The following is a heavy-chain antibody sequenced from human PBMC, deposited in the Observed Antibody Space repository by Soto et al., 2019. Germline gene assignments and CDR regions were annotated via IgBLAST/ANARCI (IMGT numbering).Heavy chain of an antibody. V-gene: IGHV1-46*01. Sequence: ASVKGSCKASGYTFTSYYIHWLLQAPGQGLEWMGIIDPSGGSTTYAQRFQGRVSMTSDTSTSTVYMELSSLRSEETAVYYCGKDTGHGGKGSLCFDYWGQGTLVNVPQ. CDR3: GKDTGHGGKGSLCFDY. CDR2: IDPSGGST. D-gene: IGHD3-10*01. J-gene: IGHJ4*02. CDR1: GYTFTSYY.